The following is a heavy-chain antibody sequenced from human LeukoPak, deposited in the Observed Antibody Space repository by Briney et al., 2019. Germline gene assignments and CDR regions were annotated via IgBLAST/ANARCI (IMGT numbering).Heavy chain of an antibody. Sequence: GASVTVSCKASGGTFSSYAISWVRQAPGQGLEWMGRIIPILGIANYAQKFQGRVTITADKSTSTAYMELSSLRSEDTAVYYCARDPYGDYSNPNDYWGQGTLVTVSS. J-gene: IGHJ4*02. CDR3: ARDPYGDYSNPNDY. CDR2: IIPILGIA. V-gene: IGHV1-69*04. CDR1: GGTFSSYA. D-gene: IGHD4-17*01.